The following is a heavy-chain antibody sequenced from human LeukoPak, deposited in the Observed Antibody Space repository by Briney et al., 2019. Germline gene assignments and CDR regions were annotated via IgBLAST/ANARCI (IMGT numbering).Heavy chain of an antibody. Sequence: SGPTLVNPTQTLTLTCTFSGFSLSTSGVGVGWIRQPPGKALEWLAPIYWNDDKPYNPSLKSRLTITKDTSKTQVVLTMANVDPVDTATYYCAHTYYYDSNGRHYYFNYWGQGTLVTVSS. V-gene: IGHV2-5*01. CDR3: AHTYYYDSNGRHYYFNY. CDR2: IYWNDDK. CDR1: GFSLSTSGVG. D-gene: IGHD3-22*01. J-gene: IGHJ4*02.